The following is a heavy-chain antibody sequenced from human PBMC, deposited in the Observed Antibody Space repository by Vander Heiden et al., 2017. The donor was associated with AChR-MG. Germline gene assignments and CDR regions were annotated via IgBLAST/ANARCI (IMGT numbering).Heavy chain of an antibody. CDR1: GGTFNTFL. J-gene: IGHJ6*04. CDR3: ASLSATSSSCCYS. D-gene: IGHD6-6*01. Sequence: QVLLVQSGAEVKTPGSSVKVSCQASGGTFNTFLITWVRQATGQGLGWMGGNIPTCDTPNYAQKFQGRVSITADKSTATAYMELSSLTSEDTAIYYCASLSATSSSCCYSWGKRTTVTGSS. CDR2: NIPTCDTP. V-gene: IGHV1-69*06.